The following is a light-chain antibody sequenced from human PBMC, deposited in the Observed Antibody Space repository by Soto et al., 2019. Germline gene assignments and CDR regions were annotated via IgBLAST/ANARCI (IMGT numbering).Light chain of an antibody. V-gene: IGKV3-20*01. J-gene: IGKJ2*01. CDR2: GAS. CDR1: QSVSSSY. Sequence: EIVLTQSPGTLSLSPGERATLSCRASQSVSSSYLAWYQQKPGQAPRLLIYGASSRATGIPDMFSGSGSGTYFTLTISRLDPEDLAAYYCQQYGSSQYTFGQGTKLEIK. CDR3: QQYGSSQYT.